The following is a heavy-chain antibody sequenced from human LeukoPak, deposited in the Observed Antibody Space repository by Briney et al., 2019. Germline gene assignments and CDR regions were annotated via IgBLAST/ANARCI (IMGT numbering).Heavy chain of an antibody. CDR3: AREYCSSTSCPNWFDP. J-gene: IGHJ5*02. CDR1: GGTFSSYA. D-gene: IGHD2-2*01. V-gene: IGHV1-69*13. CDR2: IIPIFGTA. Sequence: SVKVSCKASGGTFSSYAISWVRQAPGQGLEWMGGIIPIFGTANYAQKFQGRVTITADESTSTAYMELRSLRSEDTAVYYCAREYCSSTSCPNWFDPWGQGTLVTVSS.